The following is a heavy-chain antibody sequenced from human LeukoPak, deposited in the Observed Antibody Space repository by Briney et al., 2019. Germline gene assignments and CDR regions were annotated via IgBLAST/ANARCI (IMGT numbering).Heavy chain of an antibody. CDR3: ARSYGSGSYSEY. CDR1: GYRFTTHW. D-gene: IGHD3-10*01. J-gene: IGHJ4*02. V-gene: IGHV5-51*01. CDR2: IYPGDSDT. Sequence: GASLNISCKGSGYRFTTHWIGWVRQMPGKGLEWMGIIYPGDSDTRYSPSFQGQVTISADKSISTAYLQWSSLKASDTAMYYCARSYGSGSYSEYWGQGTLVTVSS.